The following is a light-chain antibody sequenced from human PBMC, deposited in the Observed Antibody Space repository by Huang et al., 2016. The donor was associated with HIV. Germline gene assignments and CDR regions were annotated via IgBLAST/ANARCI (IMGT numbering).Light chain of an antibody. Sequence: IQMTQSPTSLSASVGDRVSIACRASQSINTYLNWYQQKPGKAPKLLCSSASSLHIGVPARFSGSCSGTDFTLTIRGLQLDDFATYYCQQSYSALSSFGPGTRL. J-gene: IGKJ5*01. CDR1: QSINTY. CDR2: SAS. V-gene: IGKV1-39*01. CDR3: QQSYSALSS.